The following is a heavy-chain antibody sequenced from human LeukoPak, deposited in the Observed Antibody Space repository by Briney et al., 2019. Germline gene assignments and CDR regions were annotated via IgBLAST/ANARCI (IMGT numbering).Heavy chain of an antibody. D-gene: IGHD5-24*01. CDR1: GGSFTNYY. CDR3: ARVAGRWLPIDY. J-gene: IGHJ4*02. V-gene: IGHV4-4*07. Sequence: SETLSLTCTVSGGSFTNYYWSWIRQPAGEGLEWIGHINTKGSTSSNPSLKSPVIMSVDTSKNQFSLKLSSVTAADTAVYYCARVAGRWLPIDYWGQGTLVTVSS. CDR2: INTKGST.